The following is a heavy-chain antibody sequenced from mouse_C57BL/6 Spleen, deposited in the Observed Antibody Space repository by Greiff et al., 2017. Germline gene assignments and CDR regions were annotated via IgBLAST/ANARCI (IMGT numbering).Heavy chain of an antibody. J-gene: IGHJ3*01. V-gene: IGHV1-52*01. Sequence: QVQLQQSGAELVRPGSSVKLSCKASGYTFTSYWMHWVKQRPIQGLEWIGNIDPSDSETHYNQKFKDKATLTVDKSSSTAYMQLSSLTSEDSAVYYCARGHYGSPFAYWGQGTLVTVSA. CDR3: ARGHYGSPFAY. D-gene: IGHD1-1*01. CDR1: GYTFTSYW. CDR2: IDPSDSET.